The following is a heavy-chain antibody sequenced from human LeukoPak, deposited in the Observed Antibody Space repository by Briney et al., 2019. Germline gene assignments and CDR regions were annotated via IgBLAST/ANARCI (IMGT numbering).Heavy chain of an antibody. CDR1: GYTLTELS. CDR2: ISPDSGVT. D-gene: IGHD6-13*01. J-gene: IGHJ4*02. Sequence: GASVKVSCKVSGYTLTELSMHWVRQAPGQGLEWMGRISPDSGVTNYAQKFQGRVTVTRDTSITTAYMELSRLTSDDTAVYYCARDRAATHSDYWGQGTLVTVSS. V-gene: IGHV1-2*06. CDR3: ARDRAATHSDY.